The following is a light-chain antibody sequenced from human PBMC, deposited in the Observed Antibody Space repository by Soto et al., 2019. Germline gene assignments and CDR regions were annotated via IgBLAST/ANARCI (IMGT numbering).Light chain of an antibody. Sequence: QSVLTQPASVSGSPGQSITISCTGTRRDVGGYNYVSWYQQYPGKSPKLLIYEVTYRPSGVSNRFSGSKSGNTASLTISGLQAEDEADYYCSSYTISNTLPFVFGTGTKLTVL. CDR2: EVT. CDR3: SSYTISNTLPFV. J-gene: IGLJ1*01. CDR1: RRDVGGYNY. V-gene: IGLV2-14*01.